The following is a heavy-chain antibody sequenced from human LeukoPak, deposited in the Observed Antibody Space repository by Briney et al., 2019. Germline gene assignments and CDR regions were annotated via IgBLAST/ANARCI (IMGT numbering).Heavy chain of an antibody. CDR3: AKDRNARGYSGYINFDY. Sequence: PGGSLRLSCAASGFTFSSYAMSWVRQAPGKGLEWVSAISGSGGSTYYADSVKGRFTISRDNSKNTLYLQMNSLRAEDTAVYYCAKDRNARGYSGYINFDYWGQGTLVTVSS. D-gene: IGHD5-12*01. CDR2: ISGSGGST. V-gene: IGHV3-23*01. J-gene: IGHJ4*02. CDR1: GFTFSSYA.